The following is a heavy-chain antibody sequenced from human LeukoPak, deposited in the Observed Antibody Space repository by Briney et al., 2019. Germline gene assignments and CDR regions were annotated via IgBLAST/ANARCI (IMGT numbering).Heavy chain of an antibody. CDR3: AGGYYSGS. CDR1: GDSISNHY. CDR2: VSYSGST. J-gene: IGHJ4*01. D-gene: IGHD3-16*01. V-gene: IGHV4-59*11. Sequence: SETLPLTCTVSGDSISNHYWTWIRQPPGRGLEWIACVSYSGSTNYNPSLKSRVTMSVDTSKNQFYLKLSSVTAADTAVYFCAGGYYSGSWGQGTLVTVSS.